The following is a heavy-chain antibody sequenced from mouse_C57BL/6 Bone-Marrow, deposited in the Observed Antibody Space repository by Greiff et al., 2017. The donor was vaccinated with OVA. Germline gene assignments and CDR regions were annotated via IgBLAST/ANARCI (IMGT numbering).Heavy chain of an antibody. CDR1: GFTFSDFY. J-gene: IGHJ4*01. CDR2: SRNKANDYTT. CDR3: ARDATTAVGGYAMDY. V-gene: IGHV7-1*01. D-gene: IGHD1-1*01. Sequence: EVKVVESGGGLVQSGRSLRLSCATSGFTFSDFYMEWVRQAPGKGLEWIAASRNKANDYTTEYSVSVKGRFIVSRDTSQSILYLQMNALRAEDTAIYYCARDATTAVGGYAMDYWGQGTSVTVSS.